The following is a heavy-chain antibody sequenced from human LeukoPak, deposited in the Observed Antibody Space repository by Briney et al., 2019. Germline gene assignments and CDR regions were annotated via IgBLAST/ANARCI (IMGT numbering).Heavy chain of an antibody. CDR1: GGSVGSGSYY. J-gene: IGHJ3*02. Sequence: SETLSLTCTVSGGSVGSGSYYWSWIRQPPGKGLEWIGYIYYSGSTNYNPSLKSRVTISVDTSKNQFSLKLSSVTAADTAVYYCARGKMSGWSLDAFDIWGQGTMVTVSS. CDR3: ARGKMSGWSLDAFDI. CDR2: IYYSGST. V-gene: IGHV4-61*01. D-gene: IGHD6-19*01.